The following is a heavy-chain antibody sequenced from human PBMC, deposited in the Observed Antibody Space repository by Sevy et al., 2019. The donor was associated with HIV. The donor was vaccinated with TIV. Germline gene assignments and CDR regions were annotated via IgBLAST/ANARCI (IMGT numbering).Heavy chain of an antibody. J-gene: IGHJ3*02. CDR1: GGSINSDH. V-gene: IGHV4-59*08. CDR3: ARRNDFDI. Sequence: ETLSLTCTVSGGSINSDHWNWIRQPPGKGLGWIGYVYYTGGTNYNPSLKNRVTISVDRTKNQFSLKLTAVTAADTAVYYCARRNDFDIWGQGTMVTVSS. CDR2: VYYTGGT.